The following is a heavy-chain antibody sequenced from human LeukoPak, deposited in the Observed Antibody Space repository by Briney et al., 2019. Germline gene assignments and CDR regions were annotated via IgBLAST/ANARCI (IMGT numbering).Heavy chain of an antibody. V-gene: IGHV1-46*01. D-gene: IGHD3-10*01. CDR1: GYTFFNYY. CDR3: AREGYGSGRRLGMDV. Sequence: GASVKVSCKASGYTFFNYYMHWVRQAPGQGLEWMGIINPSGGSTTYAQKIQGRVTLTRDTSTSTVYMELSSLRSEDTSVYYCAREGYGSGRRLGMDVWGQGTTVTVSS. J-gene: IGHJ6*02. CDR2: INPSGGST.